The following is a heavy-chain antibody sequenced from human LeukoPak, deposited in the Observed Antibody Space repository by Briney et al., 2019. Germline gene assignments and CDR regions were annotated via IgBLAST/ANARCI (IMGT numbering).Heavy chain of an antibody. CDR1: GYTFTSYG. Sequence: ASVKVSCKASGYTFTSYGISWVRQAPGQGLEWMGWISAYNGNTNYAQKLQGRVTMTTDTSTSTAYMELRSLRSDDTAVYYCARLVTIFGVVILGGAFDIWGQGTMVTVSS. V-gene: IGHV1-18*01. D-gene: IGHD3-3*01. CDR2: ISAYNGNT. J-gene: IGHJ3*02. CDR3: ARLVTIFGVVILGGAFDI.